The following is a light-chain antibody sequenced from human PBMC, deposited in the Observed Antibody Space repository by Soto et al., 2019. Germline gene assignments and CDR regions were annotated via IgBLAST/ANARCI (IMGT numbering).Light chain of an antibody. Sequence: IVKTPYPTTLSVHPGERAPIYCRSSQSVSSNLAWYQQKPGQAPRLLIYGASTRATGIPARFSGSGSGTEFTLTISSLQYADFAVYYCQQYNNWPAWTLGQGTKVDIK. J-gene: IGKJ1*01. CDR2: GAS. CDR3: QQYNNWPAWT. V-gene: IGKV3-15*01. CDR1: QSVSSN.